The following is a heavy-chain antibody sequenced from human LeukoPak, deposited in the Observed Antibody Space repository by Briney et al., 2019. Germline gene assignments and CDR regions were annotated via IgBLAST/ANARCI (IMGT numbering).Heavy chain of an antibody. CDR3: AICPAIFCSSTSCYGGMDV. V-gene: IGHV1-69*06. Sequence: GASVKVSCKASGGTFSSYAISWVRQAPGQGLEWMGGIIPIFGTANYAQKFQGRVTITADKSTSTAYMELSSLRSEDTAVYYCAICPAIFCSSTSCYGGMDVWGKRPTDTVSS. CDR1: GGTFSSYA. J-gene: IGHJ6*04. D-gene: IGHD2-2*01. CDR2: IIPIFGTA.